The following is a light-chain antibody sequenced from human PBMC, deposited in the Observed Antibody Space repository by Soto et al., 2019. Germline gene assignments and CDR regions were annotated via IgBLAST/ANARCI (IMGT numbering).Light chain of an antibody. V-gene: IGKV1-39*01. CDR3: RHTYSSPRT. CDR2: GAS. J-gene: IGKJ3*01. Sequence: DIQMTQSPSSLPASIGDRVTITCRASQTINNYLNWYQQGAGKAPKLLISGASSLQTGVPSRFIGSGSGRDFPLTISSLQPEDFATYFCRHTYSSPRTFGPGTKVDFK. CDR1: QTINNY.